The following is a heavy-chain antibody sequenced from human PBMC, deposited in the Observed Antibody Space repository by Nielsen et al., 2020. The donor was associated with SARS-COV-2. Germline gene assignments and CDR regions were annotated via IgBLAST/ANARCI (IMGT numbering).Heavy chain of an antibody. V-gene: IGHV1-46*01. CDR3: ARAGGYCSSTSCYYYYYYYMDV. CDR2: INPSGGST. D-gene: IGHD2-2*01. Sequence: ASVKVSCKASGYTFTSYYMHWVRQAPGQGLEWMGIINPSGGSTSYAQKFQGRVTMTRDTSTSTVYVELSSLRSEDTAVYYCARAGGYCSSTSCYYYYYYYMDVWGKGTTVTVSS. CDR1: GYTFTSYY. J-gene: IGHJ6*03.